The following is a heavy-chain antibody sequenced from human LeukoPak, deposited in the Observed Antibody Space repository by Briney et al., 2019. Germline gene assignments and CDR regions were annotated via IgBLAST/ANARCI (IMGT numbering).Heavy chain of an antibody. CDR1: GYTFTGYY. J-gene: IGHJ4*02. Sequence: GASVKVSCKASGYTFTGYYMHWVRQAPGQGLEWMGWINPNSGGTNYAQKFQGRVTMTRDTSISTAYMTLSAPRSDDTAVYYCARVPYSVHFEHWGQGTLVIVSS. D-gene: IGHD5/OR15-5a*01. V-gene: IGHV1-2*02. CDR2: INPNSGGT. CDR3: ARVPYSVHFEH.